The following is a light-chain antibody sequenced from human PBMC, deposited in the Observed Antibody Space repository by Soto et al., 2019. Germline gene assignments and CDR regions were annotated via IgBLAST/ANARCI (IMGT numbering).Light chain of an antibody. V-gene: IGKV3-15*01. CDR2: GAS. J-gene: IGKJ1*01. CDR3: QQYNNWPPDRT. CDR1: QSVGSN. Sequence: EIVMTQSPATLSVSPGERATLSCRASQSVGSNLAWYQQKPGQAPRLLIYGASNRATGIPTRFSGSGSGTEFTLTSSSLPSEAFSIYFCQQYNNWPPDRTSGHSTKVVIK.